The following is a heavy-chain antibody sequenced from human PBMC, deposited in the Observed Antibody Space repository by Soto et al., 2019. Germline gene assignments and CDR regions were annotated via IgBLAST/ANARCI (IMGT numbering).Heavy chain of an antibody. CDR1: GGSITGDNYF. V-gene: IGHV4-31*03. D-gene: IGHD1-26*01. CDR2: ISYSGTT. J-gene: IGHJ3*02. CDR3: AREVNSPATSDAFDI. Sequence: QVHLQESGPGLVKPSQTLSLTCTVSGGSITGDNYFWSWVRQHPEKGLEWIRYISYSGTTYYNPSLKSRVTISVDTSKNQFSLSLISVTAADTAMYFCAREVNSPATSDAFDIWGQGTVVTVSS.